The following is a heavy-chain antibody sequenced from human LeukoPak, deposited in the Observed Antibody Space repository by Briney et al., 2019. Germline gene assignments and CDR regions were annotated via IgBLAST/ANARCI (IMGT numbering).Heavy chain of an antibody. J-gene: IGHJ4*02. Sequence: GGSLRLSCAASGFTFSSYEMNWVRQAPGKGLEWVSYISSSGSTLYYADSVKGRFTISRDNAKNSLYLQMNSLRAEDTAVYYCALGLTGYYSYWGQGTLVTVSS. D-gene: IGHD3-9*01. V-gene: IGHV3-48*03. CDR1: GFTFSSYE. CDR3: ALGLTGYYSY. CDR2: ISSSGSTL.